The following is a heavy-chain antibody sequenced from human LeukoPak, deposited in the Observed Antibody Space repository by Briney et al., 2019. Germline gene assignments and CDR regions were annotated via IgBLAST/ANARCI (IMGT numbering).Heavy chain of an antibody. CDR1: GGSISRNH. V-gene: IGHV4-59*01. D-gene: IGHD1-26*01. CDR2: YYYSGST. CDR3: ARDSGNYRFDY. J-gene: IGHJ4*02. Sequence: SETVSLTCTVSGGSISRNHWSWVRQPPGKGLEWIAFYYYSGSTSYNPSLQSRVTMSVDTPNNQVSLKLTSVTAADTAVYYCARDSGNYRFDYWGQGTLVIVSS.